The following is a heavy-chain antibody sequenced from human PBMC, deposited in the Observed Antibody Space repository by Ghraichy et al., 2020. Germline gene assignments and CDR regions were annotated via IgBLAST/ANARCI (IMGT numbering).Heavy chain of an antibody. D-gene: IGHD4-17*01. CDR1: GFTFSSYA. J-gene: IGHJ1*01. CDR3: ASTVI. CDR2: ISYDGSNK. V-gene: IGHV3-30-3*01. Sequence: GGSLRLSCAASGFTFSSYAMHWVRQAPGKGLEWVAVISYDGSNKYYADSVKGRFTISRDNSKNTLYLQMNSLRAEDTAVYYCASTVIWGQGTLVTFSS.